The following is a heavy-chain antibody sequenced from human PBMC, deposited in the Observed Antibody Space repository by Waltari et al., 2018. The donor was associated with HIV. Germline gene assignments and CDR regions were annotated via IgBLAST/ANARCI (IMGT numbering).Heavy chain of an antibody. CDR2: IPTRGSI. D-gene: IGHD2-21*02. CDR3: AREALVYKYGRYCSDDDCYSRWFDP. CDR1: GASIRSGDYV. J-gene: IGHJ5*02. V-gene: IGHV4-61*02. Sequence: QGQLQESSPRLAQCPQTRSLSCNVSGASIRSGDYVSPWVPHPAGKTLEWLGRIPTRGSIKYNTSLKGRVTISRDTSNNHFSRTVPSVTTADTAVYYCAREALVYKYGRYCSDDDCYSRWFDPWGHGTQVTVSS.